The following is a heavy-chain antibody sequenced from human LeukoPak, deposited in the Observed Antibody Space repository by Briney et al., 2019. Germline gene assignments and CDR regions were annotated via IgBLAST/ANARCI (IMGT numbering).Heavy chain of an antibody. CDR2: IYYSGST. CDR1: GGSISSSSYY. V-gene: IGHV4-61*01. CDR3: AREHYDILTGLYIDAFDI. Sequence: SETLSLTCTVSGGSISSSSYYWGWIRQPPGKGLEWIGYIYYSGSTNYNPSLKSRVTISVDTSKNQFSLKLSSVTAADTAVYYCAREHYDILTGLYIDAFDIWGPGTRVTVSS. J-gene: IGHJ3*02. D-gene: IGHD3-9*01.